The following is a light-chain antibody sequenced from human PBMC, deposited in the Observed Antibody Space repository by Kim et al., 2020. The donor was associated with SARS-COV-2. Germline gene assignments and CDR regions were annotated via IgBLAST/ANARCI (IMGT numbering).Light chain of an antibody. CDR1: SSNIGTNY. CDR2: RNS. Sequence: QSVLTQPPSASGTPGQRVTISCSGSSSNIGTNYVYWYQQLPRAAPKLLIFRNSQRPSGVPDRFSGSKSDPSASLAINGLRSEDEADYYCASWDDSLSGVVFGGGTQLTVL. V-gene: IGLV1-47*01. CDR3: ASWDDSLSGVV. J-gene: IGLJ2*01.